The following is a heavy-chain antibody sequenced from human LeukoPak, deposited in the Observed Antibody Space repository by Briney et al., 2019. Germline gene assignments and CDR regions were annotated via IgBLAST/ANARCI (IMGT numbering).Heavy chain of an antibody. D-gene: IGHD3-16*02. Sequence: SETLSLTCTVSDGSIGTYYWSWVRQSPGTGLEWIGYIYVTGTRYNPYLQSRVTISVDRSRNQFFLKMTSVTAADTAVYYCARHIGGGIEDMDVWGRGTKVTVSS. J-gene: IGHJ6*03. V-gene: IGHV4-59*08. CDR1: DGSIGTYY. CDR2: IYVTGT. CDR3: ARHIGGGIEDMDV.